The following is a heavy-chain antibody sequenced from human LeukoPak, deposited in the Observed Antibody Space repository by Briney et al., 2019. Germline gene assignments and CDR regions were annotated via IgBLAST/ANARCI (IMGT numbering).Heavy chain of an antibody. CDR3: ASGYCSSTSCTDY. CDR2: IYFSGSN. Sequence: PSETLSLTCTVSGGSISSGGYYWSWIRQHPGKGLEWIVYIYFSGSNYYNPSLKSRVTISVDTSTNQFSLKLSSVTAADTAVYYCASGYCSSTSCTDYWGQGTLVTVSS. D-gene: IGHD2-2*01. V-gene: IGHV4-31*03. J-gene: IGHJ4*02. CDR1: GGSISSGGYY.